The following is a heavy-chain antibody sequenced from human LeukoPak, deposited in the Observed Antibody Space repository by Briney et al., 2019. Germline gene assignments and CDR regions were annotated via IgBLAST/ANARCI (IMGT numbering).Heavy chain of an antibody. CDR1: GFTFSHYW. CDR2: IKPDGSDK. J-gene: IGHJ3*02. CDR3: AREDMWAFDM. D-gene: IGHD2-15*01. V-gene: IGHV3-7*01. Sequence: GGSLRLSCAASGFTFSHYWMIWVRQAPGKGLEWVANIKPDGSDKYYVDSVKGRLTISRDNAKNTLYLQMDSLRAEDTAVYYCAREDMWAFDMWGQGTMVTVSS.